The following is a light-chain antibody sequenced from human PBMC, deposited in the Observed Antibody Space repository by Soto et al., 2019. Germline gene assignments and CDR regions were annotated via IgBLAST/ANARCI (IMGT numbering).Light chain of an antibody. Sequence: QSVLTQPASVSVSPGQSFTISFTGTSSNVGGYNYVSWYQQHPGKAPKLMIYDVRNRPSGVSNRFSGSKSVNTASLTISGLQAEDESDYYCSSYTPISTSVCGTGTKVTVL. CDR3: SSYTPISTSV. CDR2: DVR. CDR1: SSNVGGYNY. J-gene: IGLJ1*01. V-gene: IGLV2-14*01.